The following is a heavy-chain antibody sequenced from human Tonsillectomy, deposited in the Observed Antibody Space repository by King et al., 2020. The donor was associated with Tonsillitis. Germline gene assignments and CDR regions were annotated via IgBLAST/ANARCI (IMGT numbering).Heavy chain of an antibody. CDR3: ARDRLVWSKGGNYIDAFDI. V-gene: IGHV4-59*01. J-gene: IGHJ3*02. Sequence: QLQESGPGLVKPSETLSLTCSVSGGSISSYYWSWIRQPPGKGLEWVGYVDYSGRTNYIPSLKSRVTISIDTSKNQFSLKLSSVTAADTAVYYCARDRLVWSKGGNYIDAFDIWGQGTMVTVSS. CDR1: GGSISSYY. D-gene: IGHD1-7*01. CDR2: VDYSGRT.